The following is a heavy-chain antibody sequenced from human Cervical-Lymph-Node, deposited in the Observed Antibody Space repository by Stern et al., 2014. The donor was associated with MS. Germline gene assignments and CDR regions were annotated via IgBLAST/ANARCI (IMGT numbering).Heavy chain of an antibody. J-gene: IGHJ4*02. CDR3: ARLSSHWWLPDFDS. CDR2: IYPGDSDP. D-gene: IGHD5-12*01. V-gene: IGHV5-51*03. Sequence: VQLVESGAEVKEPGDSLKISCQGSGYTFNTYWITWVRQMPGKGLEWMGIIYPGDSDPKYSPSFQGQVTISADKSISTAYLQWSSLKASDSAVYYCARLSSHWWLPDFDSWGQGTLVTVSS. CDR1: GYTFNTYW.